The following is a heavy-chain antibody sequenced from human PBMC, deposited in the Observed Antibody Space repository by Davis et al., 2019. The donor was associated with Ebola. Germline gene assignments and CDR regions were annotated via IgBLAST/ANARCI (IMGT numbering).Heavy chain of an antibody. Sequence: PSETLSPTCAVSGGSISSYYWSWIRQPPGKGLEWIGYIYYSGSTYYNPSLKSRVTISVDTSKNQFSLKLSSVTAADTAVYYCARVGGSSTSCCLFDYWGQGTLVTVSS. V-gene: IGHV4-59*01. D-gene: IGHD2-2*01. CDR3: ARVGGSSTSCCLFDY. CDR2: IYYSGST. J-gene: IGHJ4*02. CDR1: GGSISSYY.